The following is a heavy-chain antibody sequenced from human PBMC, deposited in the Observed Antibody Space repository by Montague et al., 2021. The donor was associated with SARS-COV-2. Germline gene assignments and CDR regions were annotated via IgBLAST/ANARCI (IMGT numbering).Heavy chain of an antibody. CDR3: ARDVVTHLGTFDY. Sequence: ETLSLTCTVSGDSITYFYWSWIRQPAGKGLEWIRRVSSSGSTNYNPSLRSRVSMSVDTSKSQFSLKLSSVTAADTAVYYCARDVVTHLGTFDYWGRGTLVTVSS. CDR1: GDSITYFY. CDR2: VSSSGST. V-gene: IGHV4-4*07. D-gene: IGHD4-23*01. J-gene: IGHJ4*01.